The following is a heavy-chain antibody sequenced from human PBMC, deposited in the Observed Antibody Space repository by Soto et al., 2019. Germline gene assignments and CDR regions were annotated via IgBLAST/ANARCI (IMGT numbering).Heavy chain of an antibody. CDR1: GCTLSDYY. D-gene: IGHD4-17*01. CDR3: ARDRDRYGGNSIGEY. J-gene: IGHJ4*02. CDR2: ISTSSSYT. V-gene: IGHV3-11*06. Sequence: LRLSCAASGCTLSDYYMSWIRQAPGKGLEWVSYISTSSSYTNYADSVKGRFTISRDNAKNSLYLQMNSLRAEDTAVYYCARDRDRYGGNSIGEYWGQGTLVTVSS.